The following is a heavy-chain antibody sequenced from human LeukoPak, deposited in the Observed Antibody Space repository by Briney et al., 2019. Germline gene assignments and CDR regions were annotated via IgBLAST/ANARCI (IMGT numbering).Heavy chain of an antibody. J-gene: IGHJ5*02. CDR1: GGSFSGYY. Sequence: SETLSLTCAISGGSFSGYYWTWNRQSPGKDLEWIGEINGSGNSNYYPSLKSRVFISLDTSKNQFSLKLTSVTAADTAVYYCARGSRMRQVGPRWLDPWGRGTLVTVSS. CDR3: ARGSRMRQVGPRWLDP. V-gene: IGHV4-34*01. CDR2: INGSGNS. D-gene: IGHD1-26*01.